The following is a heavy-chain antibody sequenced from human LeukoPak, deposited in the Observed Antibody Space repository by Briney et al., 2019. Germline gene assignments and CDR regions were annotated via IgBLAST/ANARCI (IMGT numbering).Heavy chain of an antibody. CDR2: VKEDGSVK. CDR3: ARLYYYVTDFDY. J-gene: IGHJ4*02. CDR1: GFSFSSYW. D-gene: IGHD3-22*01. V-gene: IGHV3-7*01. Sequence: GGSLRLSCAASGFSFSSYWMSWVRQAPGKGLEWVANVKEDGSVKYYVDSVKGRFTISRDNAQNSLYLQMNSLRAEDTAVYYCARLYYYVTDFDYWGQGTLVTVSS.